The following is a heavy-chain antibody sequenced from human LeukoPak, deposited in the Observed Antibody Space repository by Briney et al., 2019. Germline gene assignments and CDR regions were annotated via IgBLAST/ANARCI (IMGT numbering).Heavy chain of an antibody. CDR1: GFTFSSYG. Sequence: PGGSLRLSCAASGFTFSSYGMHWVRQAPGKGLEWVAFIRYDGSNKYYADSVKGRFTISRDNSKNTLYLQMNSLRAEDTAVYYCAKIPQRGRPLIDYWGQGTLVTVSS. D-gene: IGHD1-26*01. CDR3: AKIPQRGRPLIDY. J-gene: IGHJ4*02. V-gene: IGHV3-30*02. CDR2: IRYDGSNK.